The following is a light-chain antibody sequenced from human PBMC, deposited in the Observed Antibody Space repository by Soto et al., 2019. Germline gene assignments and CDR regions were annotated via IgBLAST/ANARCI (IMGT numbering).Light chain of an antibody. CDR2: DAS. CDR1: QSVSRNF. CDR3: PLYGDSGIT. Sequence: EIMLTQSPGTLSFSPGERATLSCRASQSVSRNFIAWYQQKPGQAPRLLIYDASTRATGSPDRFSGSGSGTDFTLTSNRLEPEDYAVDHCPLYGDSGITFGGGTKLEIK. J-gene: IGKJ4*01. V-gene: IGKV3-20*01.